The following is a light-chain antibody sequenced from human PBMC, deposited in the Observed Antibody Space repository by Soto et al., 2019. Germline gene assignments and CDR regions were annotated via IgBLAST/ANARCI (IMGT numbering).Light chain of an antibody. Sequence: DIQMTQSPSSLPASVGDRVTITCQASQDISKYLNWYQQKPGKAPKLLIYDASNLETGVPSRFSGSGSGTAFTFTISSLQPEDVATYYCQQYDSLPPLFTFGPGTKVAIK. V-gene: IGKV1-33*01. CDR1: QDISKY. CDR2: DAS. J-gene: IGKJ3*01. CDR3: QQYDSLPPLFT.